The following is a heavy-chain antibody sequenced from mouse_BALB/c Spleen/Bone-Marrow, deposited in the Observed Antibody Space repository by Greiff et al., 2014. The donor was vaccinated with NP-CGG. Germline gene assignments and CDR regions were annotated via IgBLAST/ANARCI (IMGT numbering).Heavy chain of an antibody. CDR3: ARFAGTPYTMDY. J-gene: IGHJ4*01. Sequence: VQLKESGPDLVKPSQSLSLTCTVTGYPITSGYSWHWIRQFPGNKLEWMGYIHYSGITVYNPSLRSRVSIARDTSKSQFFLQLNSVTTEDTATYYCARFAGTPYTMDYWGQGTSVTVSS. CDR1: GYPITSGYS. V-gene: IGHV3-1*02. CDR2: IHYSGIT. D-gene: IGHD4-1*01.